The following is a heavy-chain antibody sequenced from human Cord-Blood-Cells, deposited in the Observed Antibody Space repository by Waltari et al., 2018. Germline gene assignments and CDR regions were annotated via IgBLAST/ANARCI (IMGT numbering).Heavy chain of an antibody. Sequence: QVQLVQSGAEVKKPGASVKVSCKASGYTLTGYYVHWVRQSPGQGREWMGWINPNSGGTNYAQKFQGWVTMTRDTSISTAYMELSRLRSDDTAVYYCARTSIVGATRYYYYGMDVWGQGTTVTVSS. CDR2: INPNSGGT. V-gene: IGHV1-2*04. D-gene: IGHD1-26*01. CDR1: GYTLTGYY. J-gene: IGHJ6*02. CDR3: ARTSIVGATRYYYYGMDV.